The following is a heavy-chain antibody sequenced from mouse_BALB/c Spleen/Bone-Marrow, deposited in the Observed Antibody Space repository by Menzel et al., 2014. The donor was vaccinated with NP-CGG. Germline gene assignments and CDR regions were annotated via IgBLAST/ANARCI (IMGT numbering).Heavy chain of an antibody. CDR2: ISSGSSTI. CDR3: ARYGYYDAMGY. D-gene: IGHD2-2*01. J-gene: IGHJ4*01. V-gene: IGHV5-17*02. CDR1: GFTFSSFG. Sequence: EVQGVESGGGLVQPGGSRKLSCAASGFTFSSFGMHWVRQAPEKGLEWVAYISSGSSTIYYADTVKGRFTISRDNPKNTLFLQMTSLRSEDTAMYYCARYGYYDAMGYWGQGTSVTVSS.